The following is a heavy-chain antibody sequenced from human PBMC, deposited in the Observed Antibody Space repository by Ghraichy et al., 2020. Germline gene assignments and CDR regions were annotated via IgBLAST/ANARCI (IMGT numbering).Heavy chain of an antibody. CDR1: GGSISSYY. CDR3: ARGITRSVNWFDP. CDR2: IYYSGST. D-gene: IGHD1-20*01. Sequence: SETLSLTCTVSGGSISSYYWSWIRQPPGKGLEWIGYIYYSGSTNYNPSLKSRVTISVDTSKNQFSLKLSSVTAADTAVYYCARGITRSVNWFDPWGQGTLVTVSS. J-gene: IGHJ5*02. V-gene: IGHV4-59*01.